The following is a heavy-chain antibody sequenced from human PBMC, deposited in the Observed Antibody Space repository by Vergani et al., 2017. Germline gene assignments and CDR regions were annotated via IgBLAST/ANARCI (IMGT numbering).Heavy chain of an antibody. J-gene: IGHJ4*02. CDR1: GFTFSSYW. Sequence: EVQLVESGGGLVQPGGSLRLSCAASGFTFSSYWMSWVRQAPGKGLEWVANIKQDGSEKYYVDSVKGRFTISRDNAKNSLYLQMNSLRAEDTAVYYCARVVXDILTGYPRGYFDYWGQGTLVTVSS. CDR3: ARVVXDILTGYPRGYFDY. D-gene: IGHD3-9*01. V-gene: IGHV3-7*01. CDR2: IKQDGSEK.